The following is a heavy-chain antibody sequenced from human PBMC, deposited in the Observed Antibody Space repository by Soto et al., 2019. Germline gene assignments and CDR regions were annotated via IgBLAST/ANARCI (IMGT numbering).Heavy chain of an antibody. J-gene: IGHJ4*02. D-gene: IGHD4-17*01. CDR1: GFVVDDYA. Sequence: EVQMVESGGGLVQPGRSLRLSCAASGFVVDDYAMHWVRQAPGQGLEWIAGISWNSGSIGYADSVKGRFTISRDNANNFLYLQMYRLRPEDTALYYCAKDRDYGGSAPDFWGQGTLVTVSS. CDR2: ISWNSGSI. V-gene: IGHV3-9*01. CDR3: AKDRDYGGSAPDF.